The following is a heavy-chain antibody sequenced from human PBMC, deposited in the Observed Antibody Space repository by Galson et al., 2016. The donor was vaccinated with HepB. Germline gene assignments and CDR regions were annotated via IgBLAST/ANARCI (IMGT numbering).Heavy chain of an antibody. CDR1: GFIFNHFG. J-gene: IGHJ4*02. CDR2: VSFDGSYT. V-gene: IGHV3-30*18. Sequence: SLRLSCAGSGFIFNHFGMHWVRQVPGKGLEWVAGVSFDGSYTSSADSVEGRLSISRDSFKNTLYLQMNSLRSEDTAVYYCAKDLPGTMSFDCWGQGTLVTVSS. CDR3: AKDLPGTMSFDC. D-gene: IGHD1-14*01.